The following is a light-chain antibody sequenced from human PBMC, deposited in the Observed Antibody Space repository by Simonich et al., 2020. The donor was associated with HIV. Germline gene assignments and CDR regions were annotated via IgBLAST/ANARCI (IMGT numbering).Light chain of an antibody. J-gene: IGKJ2*01. CDR3: QQYYSTPYT. Sequence: IVMTSSPDSLAVSLGERATINCKSSQSVLYSSNNKNYLAWYQQKPGQPPKLLIYWASTRESGVPDRFSGSGSGTDFTLTISSLQAEDVAVYYCQQYYSTPYTFGQGTKLEIK. CDR1: QSVLYSSNNKNY. V-gene: IGKV4-1*01. CDR2: WAS.